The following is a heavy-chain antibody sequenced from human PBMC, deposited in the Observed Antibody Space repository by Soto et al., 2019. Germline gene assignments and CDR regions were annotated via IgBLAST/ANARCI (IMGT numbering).Heavy chain of an antibody. V-gene: IGHV3-23*01. CDR2: ISGSGGST. Sequence: GGSLRLSCAASGFTFSSYAMSWVRQAPGMGLEWVSAISGSGGSTYYADSVKGRFTISRDNSKNTLYLQMNSLRAEDTAVYYCAKDLYRWSSSEGDAFDIWGQGTMVTVSS. J-gene: IGHJ3*02. D-gene: IGHD2-8*02. CDR1: GFTFSSYA. CDR3: AKDLYRWSSSEGDAFDI.